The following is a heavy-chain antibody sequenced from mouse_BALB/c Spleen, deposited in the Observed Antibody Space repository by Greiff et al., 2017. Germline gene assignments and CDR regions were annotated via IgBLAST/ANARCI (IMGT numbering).Heavy chain of an antibody. CDR2: IAPGSGST. V-gene: IGHV1S41*01. Sequence: DLVKPGASVKLSCKASGYTFTSYWINWIKQRPGQGLEWIGRIAPGSGSTYYNEMFKGKATLTVDTSSSTAYIQLSSLSSEDSAVYFCARGADFDYWGQGTTLTVSS. CDR1: GYTFTSYW. CDR3: ARGADFDY. J-gene: IGHJ2*01.